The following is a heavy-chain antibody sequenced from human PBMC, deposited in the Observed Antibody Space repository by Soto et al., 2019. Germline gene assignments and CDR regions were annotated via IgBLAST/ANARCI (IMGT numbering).Heavy chain of an antibody. CDR1: GGSISSSNW. CDR2: IYHSGST. Sequence: PSETLSLTCAVSGGSISSSNWWSWARQPPGKGLEWIGEIYHSGSTNYNPSLKSRVTISVDKSRNQFSLKLSSVTAADTAVYYCARDVSSGWYNWFDPWGQGTLVTVSS. D-gene: IGHD6-19*01. CDR3: ARDVSSGWYNWFDP. V-gene: IGHV4-4*02. J-gene: IGHJ5*02.